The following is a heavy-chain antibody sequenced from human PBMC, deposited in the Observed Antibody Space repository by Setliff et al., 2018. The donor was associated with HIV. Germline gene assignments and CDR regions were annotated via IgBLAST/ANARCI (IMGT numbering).Heavy chain of an antibody. J-gene: IGHJ4*02. Sequence: GGSLRLSCAASGFTFSNFAMSWVRQAPGKGLEWVSAISGGGGKTDYADSVKGRFTISRDNSKNTLYLQMNSLRAEDTAVYYCTRMIPPRSNRFSSGWFDYWGQGTVVTVSS. D-gene: IGHD6-19*01. V-gene: IGHV3-23*01. CDR1: GFTFSNFA. CDR2: ISGGGGKT. CDR3: TRMIPPRSNRFSSGWFDY.